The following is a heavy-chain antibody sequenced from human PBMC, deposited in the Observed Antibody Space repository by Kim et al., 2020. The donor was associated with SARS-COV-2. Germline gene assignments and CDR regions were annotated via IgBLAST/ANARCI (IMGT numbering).Heavy chain of an antibody. CDR2: VNSDGSSP. CDR3: ARASIASAGGTFDL. D-gene: IGHD6-13*01. Sequence: VGSLRLSCAASGFTFSSHWMYWVRQAPGKGLVWVSRVNSDGSSPSYADSVRGRFTISRDNAKNTLDLQMNSLRVEDTAVYYCARASIASAGGTFDLWGQGTMVTVSS. V-gene: IGHV3-74*01. J-gene: IGHJ3*01. CDR1: GFTFSSHW.